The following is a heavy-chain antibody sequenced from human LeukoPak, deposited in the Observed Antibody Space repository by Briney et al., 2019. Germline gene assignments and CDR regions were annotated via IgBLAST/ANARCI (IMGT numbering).Heavy chain of an antibody. J-gene: IGHJ4*02. CDR2: ISGSGGST. CDR1: GFTFSSYA. Sequence: GGSLRLSCAASGFTFSSYAMSWVRQAPGKGLEWVSAISGSGGSTYYADSVKGRFTISRDNSKNTLYLQMNSLRAKDTAVYYCAKVHLSVVVTANRYYFDYWGQGTLVTVSS. CDR3: AKVHLSVVVTANRYYFDY. V-gene: IGHV3-23*01. D-gene: IGHD2-21*02.